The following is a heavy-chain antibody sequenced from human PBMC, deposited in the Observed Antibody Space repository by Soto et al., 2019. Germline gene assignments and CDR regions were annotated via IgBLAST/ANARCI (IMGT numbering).Heavy chain of an antibody. Sequence: GESLKISCAASGFTFSSYAMHWVRQAPGKGLEWVAVISYDGSNKYYADSVKGRFTISRDNSKNTLYLQMNSLRAEDTAVYYCAIANYYDSSGYYQTFDYWGQGTLVTVSS. CDR1: GFTFSSYA. J-gene: IGHJ4*02. D-gene: IGHD3-22*01. CDR3: AIANYYDSSGYYQTFDY. CDR2: ISYDGSNK. V-gene: IGHV3-30-3*01.